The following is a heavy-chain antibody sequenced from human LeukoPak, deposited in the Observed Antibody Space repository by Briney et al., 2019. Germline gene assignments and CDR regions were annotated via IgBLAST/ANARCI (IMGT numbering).Heavy chain of an antibody. CDR2: ISSSGSTI. D-gene: IGHD1-14*01. CDR1: GFTFSNYE. CDR3: ATEGSPERPINHWEY. V-gene: IGHV3-48*03. J-gene: IGHJ4*02. Sequence: PGGSLRLSCAASGFTFSNYEMNWVRQAPGKGLEWVSYISSSGSTIYYADSAKGRFTISRDNAKNSLYLQMNSLRAEDTAVYYCATEGSPERPINHWEYWGQGTLVAVSS.